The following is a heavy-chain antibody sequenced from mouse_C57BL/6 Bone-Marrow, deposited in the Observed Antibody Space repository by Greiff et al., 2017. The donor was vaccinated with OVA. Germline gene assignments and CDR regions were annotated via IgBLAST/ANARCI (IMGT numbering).Heavy chain of an antibody. CDR3: VRASCYDYGYAMDY. D-gene: IGHD2-4*01. V-gene: IGHV10-3*01. CDR1: GFTFNTYS. Sequence: EVQLVESGGGLVQPKGSLKLSCAASGFTFNTYSMHWVRQAPGKGLEWVARIRSKSSNYATYYADSVKDRFTIARDDSQSMLYLQMNNLKTEDTAMYFCVRASCYDYGYAMDYWGQGTSVTVSS. CDR2: IRSKSSNYAT. J-gene: IGHJ4*01.